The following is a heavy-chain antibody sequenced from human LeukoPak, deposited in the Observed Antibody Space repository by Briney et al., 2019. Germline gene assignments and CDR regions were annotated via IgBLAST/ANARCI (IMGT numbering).Heavy chain of an antibody. CDR2: IYHSGST. J-gene: IGHJ5*02. Sequence: SETLSLTCAVSGYSISSGYYWGWIRQPPGKGLEWIGSIYHSGSTYYNPSLKSRVTISVDTSKNQFSLKLSSVTAADTAVYYCARGDDSSGWYEAWFDPRGQGTLVTVSS. CDR1: GYSISSGYY. CDR3: ARGDDSSGWYEAWFDP. D-gene: IGHD6-19*01. V-gene: IGHV4-38-2*01.